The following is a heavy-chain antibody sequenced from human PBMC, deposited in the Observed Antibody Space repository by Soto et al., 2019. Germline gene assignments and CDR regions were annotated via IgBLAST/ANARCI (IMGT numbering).Heavy chain of an antibody. Sequence: QVQLQQWGAGLLKPSETLSLTCAVYGGSFSGYYWSWIRQTPGKWLEWIGEINHSGSTNYNPSLKSRVTISVDTSKNQFSLKLSSVTAADTAVYYCARDRSVRGVIIPHYFDYWGQGTLVTVSS. CDR1: GGSFSGYY. CDR3: ARDRSVRGVIIPHYFDY. V-gene: IGHV4-34*01. CDR2: INHSGST. J-gene: IGHJ4*02. D-gene: IGHD3-10*01.